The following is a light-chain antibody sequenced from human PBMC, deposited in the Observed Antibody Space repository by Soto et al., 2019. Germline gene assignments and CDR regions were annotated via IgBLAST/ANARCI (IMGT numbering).Light chain of an antibody. CDR1: QGLSNY. CDR2: AAS. J-gene: IGKJ4*01. CDR3: QNYNSVPLT. Sequence: DIQMTQSPSSLSASVGDRVTITCRASQGLSNYLAWYQQKPGKVPKLLIYAASTLQSGVPSRFSGSGSGTDFTLTISSLQPEDVATYYCQNYNSVPLTFGGGTQVEIK. V-gene: IGKV1-27*01.